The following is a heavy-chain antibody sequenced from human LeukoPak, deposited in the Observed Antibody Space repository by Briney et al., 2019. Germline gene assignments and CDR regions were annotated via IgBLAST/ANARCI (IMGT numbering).Heavy chain of an antibody. CDR1: GLTFSSYA. CDR2: ISSDGNNK. J-gene: IGHJ4*02. CDR3: ARDDFSAPELFDY. D-gene: IGHD1-7*01. V-gene: IGHV3-30-3*01. Sequence: GGSLRLSCAASGLTFSSYAFHWVRQAPGKGLEWVTLISSDGNNKYYADSVRGRFTVSRDNSKNTLYLQMDSLLPEDTALYYCARDDFSAPELFDYWGQGTLVTVSS.